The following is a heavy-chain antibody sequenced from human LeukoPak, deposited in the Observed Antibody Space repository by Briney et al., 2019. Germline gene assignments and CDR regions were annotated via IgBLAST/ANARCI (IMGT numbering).Heavy chain of an antibody. Sequence: GGSLRLSCAASGITFSNYWMSWVRQAPGKGLEWVANIKQGGSEKYYVDSVKGRFTISRDNSNNTVYLQMNSLRADDTAVYYCAKAHDILTGYFDYWGQGTLVTVSS. CDR1: GITFSNYW. CDR2: IKQGGSEK. V-gene: IGHV3-7*03. J-gene: IGHJ4*02. CDR3: AKAHDILTGYFDY. D-gene: IGHD3-9*01.